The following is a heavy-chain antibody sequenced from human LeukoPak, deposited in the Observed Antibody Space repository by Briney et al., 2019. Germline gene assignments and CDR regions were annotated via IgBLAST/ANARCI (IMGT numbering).Heavy chain of an antibody. V-gene: IGHV1-2*06. CDR3: ATTFYYYYGMDV. Sequence: GASVKVSCKASGYTFTGYYMHWVRQAPGQGLEWMGRINPNSGGTNYAQKFQGRVTMIRDTSISTAYMELSRLRSDDTAVYYCATTFYYYYGMDVWGQGTTVTVSS. CDR2: INPNSGGT. D-gene: IGHD1-26*01. CDR1: GYTFTGYY. J-gene: IGHJ6*02.